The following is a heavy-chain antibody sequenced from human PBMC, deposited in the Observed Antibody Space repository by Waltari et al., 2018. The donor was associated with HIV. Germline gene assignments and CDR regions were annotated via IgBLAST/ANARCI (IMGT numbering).Heavy chain of an antibody. D-gene: IGHD6-6*01. CDR1: GFTFGSYG. J-gene: IGHJ4*02. Sequence: VQLMESGGGVVQPGKSLRLSCATSGFTFGSYGIHWVRQAPGKGVEWVAVLNYDGSNKFYAGSVKGRFLISRDNSKNTLFLQMNSLRDEDTGLYYCARDKAPYSSSSAVDYWGQGTLVTVS. CDR2: LNYDGSNK. V-gene: IGHV3-33*01. CDR3: ARDKAPYSSSSAVDY.